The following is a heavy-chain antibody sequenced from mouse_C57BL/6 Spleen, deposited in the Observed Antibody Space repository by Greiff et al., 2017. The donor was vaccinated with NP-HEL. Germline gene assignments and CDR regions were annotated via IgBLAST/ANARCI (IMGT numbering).Heavy chain of an antibody. CDR1: GYTFTSYW. D-gene: IGHD2-4*01. V-gene: IGHV1-55*01. CDR2: IYPGSGST. J-gene: IGHJ1*03. Sequence: QVQLQQPGAELVKPGASVKMSCKASGYTFTSYWITWVKQRPGQGLEWIGDIYPGSGSTNYNEKFKSKATLTVDTSSSTAYMQLSSLTSEDSAVYYCARSDYYYTGAYWYFDVWGTGTTVTVSS. CDR3: ARSDYYYTGAYWYFDV.